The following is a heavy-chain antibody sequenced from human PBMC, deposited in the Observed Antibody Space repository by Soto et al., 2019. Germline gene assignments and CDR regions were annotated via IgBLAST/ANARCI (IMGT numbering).Heavy chain of an antibody. J-gene: IGHJ6*02. CDR2: INHSGST. D-gene: IGHD3-3*01. CDR3: ARGVTIFGVVISYYYGMDV. V-gene: IGHV4-34*01. Sequence: SATLSLTCAVYGGSFSGYYWSWIRQPPGKGLEWIGEINHSGSTNYNPSLKSRVTISVDSSKNQCSLKLSSVTAADTAVYYCARGVTIFGVVISYYYGMDVWAQGTTVTVSS. CDR1: GGSFSGYY.